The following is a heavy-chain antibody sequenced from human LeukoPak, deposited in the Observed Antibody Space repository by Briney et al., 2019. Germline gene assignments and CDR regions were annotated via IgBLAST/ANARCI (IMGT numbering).Heavy chain of an antibody. J-gene: IGHJ4*02. V-gene: IGHV4-59*12. CDR2: IYYSGST. Sequence: PSETLSLTCTVSGGSISSYYWSWIRQPPGKGLEWIGYIYYSGSTNYNPSLKSRVTISVDTSKNQFSLKLSSVTAADTAVYYCARDRSDSIDYWGQGTLVTVSS. D-gene: IGHD2-21*02. CDR3: ARDRSDSIDY. CDR1: GGSISSYY.